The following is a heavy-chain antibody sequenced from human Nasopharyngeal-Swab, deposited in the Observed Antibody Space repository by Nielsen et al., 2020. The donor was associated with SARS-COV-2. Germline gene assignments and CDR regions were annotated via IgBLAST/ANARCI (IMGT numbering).Heavy chain of an antibody. CDR2: ISGSGGST. CDR1: GFTFSSYS. CDR3: AKALLHIVVVTAPGGY. Sequence: GSLQISSSASGFTFSSYSLSWGRPAPGKGLEWVSAISGSGGSTYYADSVKGRFTISRDNSKNTLYLQMNSLRAEDTAVYYCAKALLHIVVVTAPGGYWGQGTLVTVSS. D-gene: IGHD2-21*02. V-gene: IGHV3-23*01. J-gene: IGHJ4*02.